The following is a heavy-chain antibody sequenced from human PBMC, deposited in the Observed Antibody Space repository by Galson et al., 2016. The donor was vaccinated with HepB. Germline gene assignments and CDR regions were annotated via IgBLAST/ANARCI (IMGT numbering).Heavy chain of an antibody. D-gene: IGHD4-11*01. CDR3: AKDYTLYLTTVTQITDH. V-gene: IGHV3-30*18. CDR2: ISYDGTKR. CDR1: GFTFSSYG. Sequence: SLRLSCAASGFTFSSYGMHWVRQAPGKGLEWVSVISYDGTKRYYADSVKGRFTISRDNSKNTLLLQTNSLRAEDTAVYYCAKDYTLYLTTVTQITDHWGQGTLVTVSS. J-gene: IGHJ4*02.